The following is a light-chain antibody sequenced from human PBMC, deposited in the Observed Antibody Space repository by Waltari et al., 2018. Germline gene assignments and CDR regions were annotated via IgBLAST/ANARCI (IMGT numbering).Light chain of an antibody. J-gene: IGLJ3*02. Sequence: QSVLTQPPSASGSPGQRVTISCSGSPPNLGSNTGNWYQQIPGTAPKLLIYTNSQRPSGVPDRFSGSKSGTSGFLAISGLQSEDEADYYCAAWDDGLNGWVFGGRTRVSVL. CDR1: PPNLGSNT. V-gene: IGLV1-44*01. CDR2: TNS. CDR3: AAWDDGLNGWV.